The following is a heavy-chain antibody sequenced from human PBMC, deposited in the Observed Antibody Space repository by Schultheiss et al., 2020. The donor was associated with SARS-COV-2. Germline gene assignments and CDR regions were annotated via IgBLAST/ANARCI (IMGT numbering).Heavy chain of an antibody. Sequence: SETLSLTCAVSGYSISSGYYWGWIRQPPGKGLEWIGSIYHSGSTNYNPSLKSRVTISVDTSKNQFSLRLSSVTAADTAIYYCARTIAAREVDYWGQGTLVTVSS. CDR2: IYHSGST. CDR1: GYSISSGYY. V-gene: IGHV4-38-2*01. D-gene: IGHD6-6*01. CDR3: ARTIAAREVDY. J-gene: IGHJ4*02.